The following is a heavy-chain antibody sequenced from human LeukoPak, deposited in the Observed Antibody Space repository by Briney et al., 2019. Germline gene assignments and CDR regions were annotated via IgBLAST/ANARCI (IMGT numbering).Heavy chain of an antibody. CDR2: INPNSGGT. D-gene: IGHD6-19*01. Sequence: ASVKVSCKASGYTFTGYYMHWVRQAPGQGLEWMGWINPNSGGTNYAQKFQGRVTMTRGTSISTAYMELSRLRSDDTAVYYCARVHSGWAPTTDYWGQGTLVTVSS. CDR3: ARVHSGWAPTTDY. J-gene: IGHJ4*02. CDR1: GYTFTGYY. V-gene: IGHV1-2*02.